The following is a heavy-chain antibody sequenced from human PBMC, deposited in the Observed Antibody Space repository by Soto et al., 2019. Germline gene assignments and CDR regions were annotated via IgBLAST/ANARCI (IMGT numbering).Heavy chain of an antibody. D-gene: IGHD2-2*03. V-gene: IGHV4-59*01. J-gene: IGHJ5*02. CDR2: IYYSGST. CDR1: GGSISSYY. Sequence: PSETLSLTCTVSGGSISSYYWSWIRQPPGKGLEWIGYIYYSGSTNYNPSLKSRVTISVDTSKNQFSLKLSSVTAADTAVYYCARWGYGYCSSTSCPGSWFDPWGQGTLVTVSS. CDR3: ARWGYGYCSSTSCPGSWFDP.